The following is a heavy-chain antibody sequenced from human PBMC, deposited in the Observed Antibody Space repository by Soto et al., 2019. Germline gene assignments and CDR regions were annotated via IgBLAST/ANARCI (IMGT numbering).Heavy chain of an antibody. Sequence: KASETLSLTCAVYGGSFSGYYWSWIRQPPGKGLEWIGEINHSGSTNYNPSLKSRVTISVDTSKNQFSLKLSSVTAADTAVYYCARWGYDSSGYYLHDAFDIWGQGTMVTVSS. V-gene: IGHV4-34*01. CDR1: GGSFSGYY. D-gene: IGHD3-22*01. CDR3: ARWGYDSSGYYLHDAFDI. CDR2: INHSGST. J-gene: IGHJ3*02.